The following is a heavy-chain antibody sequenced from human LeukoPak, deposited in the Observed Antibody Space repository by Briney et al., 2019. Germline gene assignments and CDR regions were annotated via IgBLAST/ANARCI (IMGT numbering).Heavy chain of an antibody. Sequence: PRGSLRLSCAASGFTFSGYWMHWVRQAPGKGLVWVSRINSDGSSTIYADSVKGRFTISRENAKKALYLQMNSLRAEDTAVYYCARGHYYDMDVWGQGTTVTVSS. CDR1: GFTFSGYW. CDR3: ARGHYYDMDV. V-gene: IGHV3-74*01. CDR2: INSDGSST. J-gene: IGHJ6*02.